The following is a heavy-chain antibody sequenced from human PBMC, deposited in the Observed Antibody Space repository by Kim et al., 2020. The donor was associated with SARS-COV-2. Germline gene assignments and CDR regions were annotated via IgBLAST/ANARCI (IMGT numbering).Heavy chain of an antibody. Sequence: GGSLRLSCAASGFTFSSYWMSWVRQAPGKGLEWVANIKQDGSEKYYVDSVKGRFTISRDNAKNSLYLQMNSLRAEDTAVYYCARDSSIAARPLYFDYWGQGTLVTVSS. CDR1: GFTFSSYW. J-gene: IGHJ4*02. CDR3: ARDSSIAARPLYFDY. D-gene: IGHD6-6*01. V-gene: IGHV3-7*01. CDR2: IKQDGSEK.